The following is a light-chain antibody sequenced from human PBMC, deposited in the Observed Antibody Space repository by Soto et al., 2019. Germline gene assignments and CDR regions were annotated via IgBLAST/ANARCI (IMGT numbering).Light chain of an antibody. CDR2: AAS. CDR3: QQLNSYPAP. Sequence: IQLTQSPSFLSASVGDRVTITCRASQGISSYLAWYQQKPGKAPKLLIYAASTLQSGVPSRFSGSGSGTEFTLTISSLQPEDFATYYCQQLNSYPAPFGGGTKVEIK. V-gene: IGKV1-9*01. CDR1: QGISSY. J-gene: IGKJ4*01.